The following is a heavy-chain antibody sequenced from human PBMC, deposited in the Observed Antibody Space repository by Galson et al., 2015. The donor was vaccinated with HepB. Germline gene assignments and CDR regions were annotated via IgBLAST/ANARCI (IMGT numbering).Heavy chain of an antibody. J-gene: IGHJ4*02. CDR1: GFGFSYHA. D-gene: IGHD3-16*02. V-gene: IGHV3-48*03. CDR3: VRDQGWEELSFDR. CDR2: IRRDGSAT. Sequence: SLRLSCAGSGFGFSYHAMSWVRQAPGKGLEWTSLIRRDGSATYYADSVKGRFTISRDNARNSVFLQLNNLTVDDTGFYYCVRDQGWEELSFDRWGQGSLVTVAS.